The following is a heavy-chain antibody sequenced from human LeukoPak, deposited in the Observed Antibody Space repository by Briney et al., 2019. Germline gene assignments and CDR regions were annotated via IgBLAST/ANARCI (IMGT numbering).Heavy chain of an antibody. J-gene: IGHJ3*02. D-gene: IGHD1-26*01. V-gene: IGHV3-74*01. CDR1: GFTFSRYW. CDR3: ARGGSPPEALGDAFDI. CDR2: INSDGSST. Sequence: PGGSLRLSCAASGFTFSRYWMHWVRQAPGKGLVRVSRINSDGSSTINADSVKGRFTIPRDNAKNTLYLQMNSLRVEDTAVYFCARGGSPPEALGDAFDIWGQGTMVTVSS.